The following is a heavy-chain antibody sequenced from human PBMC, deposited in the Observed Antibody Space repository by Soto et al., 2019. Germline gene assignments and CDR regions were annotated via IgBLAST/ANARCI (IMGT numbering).Heavy chain of an antibody. CDR3: ARGYLFLGFDS. V-gene: IGHV4-34*01. CDR2: LNHGGSP. Sequence: QVQLQQWGAGLLKPSETLSLTCAVSGGSLTGYYWGWIRQPPGKGLEWIGQLNHGGSPNYKPSLRIRVTISLDPSKNQFSLRLTSVTAADTAVYYCARGYLFLGFDSWGQGSLVTVSS. D-gene: IGHD3-10*01. J-gene: IGHJ4*02. CDR1: GGSLTGYY.